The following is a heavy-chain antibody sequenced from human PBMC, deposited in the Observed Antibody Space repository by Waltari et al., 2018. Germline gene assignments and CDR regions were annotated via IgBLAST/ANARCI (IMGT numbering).Heavy chain of an antibody. J-gene: IGHJ6*02. Sequence: EVRLVESGVGLVQPGGSLRLSCAASGFTFRRHWLHWVRQVPGKGLVWVSRVKDDGRSISYADSVKGRFSISRDNAKNMLYLQMNSLRAEDTAVYYCARDLYHAMDVWGQGTTVIVSS. CDR2: VKDDGRSI. CDR1: GFTFRRHW. V-gene: IGHV3-74*01. CDR3: ARDLYHAMDV.